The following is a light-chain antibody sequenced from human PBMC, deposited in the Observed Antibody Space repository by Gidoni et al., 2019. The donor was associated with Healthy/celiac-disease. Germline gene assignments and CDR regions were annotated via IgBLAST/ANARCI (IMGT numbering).Light chain of an antibody. Sequence: EIVLTQSPGTLSLSPGERATLSCRASQSVSSSYLAWYQQKPGQAPRLLIYGASSRATGIPDRFSGSGSGTDFTLTISRLEPEDFAVYYCQQYGSSPGPFXXXTKVEIK. CDR2: GAS. CDR3: QQYGSSPGP. V-gene: IGKV3-20*01. CDR1: QSVSSSY. J-gene: IGKJ1*01.